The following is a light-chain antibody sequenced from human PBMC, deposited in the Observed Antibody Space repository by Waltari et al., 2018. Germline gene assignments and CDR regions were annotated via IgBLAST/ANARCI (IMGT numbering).Light chain of an antibody. V-gene: IGLV2-23*02. J-gene: IGLJ3*02. CDR1: SSDIGTFNL. CDR3: CSYAGSRTWV. Sequence: QSALTQPASVSGSPGQSISISCIGTSSDIGTFNLVSWYLQYPGTAPKLRIYDFSQRPSGVSNSFSGSRSGNAASLTISGLQAEDEAIYYCCSYAGSRTWVFGGGAKLTVL. CDR2: DFS.